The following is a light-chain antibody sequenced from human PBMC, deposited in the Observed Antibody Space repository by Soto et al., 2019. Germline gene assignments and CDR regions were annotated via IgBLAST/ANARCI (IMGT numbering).Light chain of an antibody. Sequence: EIVLTQSPGTLSLSPGERATLSCRASQSVRSRYLAWYQQKPGQAPRLLIYGSSSRPPGIPDRVSGSGSGTEFTLTISRLEPEDFEVYYCQQYGTSPQTFGQGTKVEIK. CDR3: QQYGTSPQT. CDR1: QSVRSRY. CDR2: GSS. V-gene: IGKV3-20*01. J-gene: IGKJ1*01.